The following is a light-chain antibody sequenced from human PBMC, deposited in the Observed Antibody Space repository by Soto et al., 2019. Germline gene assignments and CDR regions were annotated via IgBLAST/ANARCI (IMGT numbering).Light chain of an antibody. V-gene: IGKV3-15*01. J-gene: IGKJ1*01. CDR1: QSVNSN. Sequence: EQVMKPSSATPSSSPGERTTPSCRTSQSVNSNLAWYQQKLGQAPRVLIYGASTRATGIPDRFSGSGSGTEFILTISSLQSEDFAVYYCQEYNTWPWTFGQGTKVDI. CDR2: GAS. CDR3: QEYNTWPWT.